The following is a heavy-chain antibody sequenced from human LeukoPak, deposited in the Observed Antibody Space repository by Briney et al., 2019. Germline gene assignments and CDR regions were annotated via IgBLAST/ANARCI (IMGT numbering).Heavy chain of an antibody. J-gene: IGHJ4*02. Sequence: SETLSLTCAVYGGSFSGYYWSWIRQPPGKGLEWIGEINHSGSTNYNPSLKSRVTKSVDTSKNQFSLKLSSVTAADTAVYYCARLVNTTVVTRAEGYFDYWGQGTLVTVSS. CDR2: INHSGST. CDR1: GGSFSGYY. CDR3: ARLVNTTVVTRAEGYFDY. V-gene: IGHV4-34*01. D-gene: IGHD4-23*01.